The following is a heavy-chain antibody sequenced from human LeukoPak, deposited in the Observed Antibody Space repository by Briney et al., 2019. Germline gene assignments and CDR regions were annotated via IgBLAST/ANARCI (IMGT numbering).Heavy chain of an antibody. V-gene: IGHV3-30-3*01. CDR2: ISSDGNTQ. D-gene: IGHD1-26*01. CDR1: GFTFSSYA. J-gene: IGHJ3*02. CDR3: ARRRIVGSTDDAFDI. Sequence: GRSLRLSCAASGFTFSSYAMHWVRQAPGKGLDWAAVISSDGNTQYYADSVKGRFPISRDNSNNTLYLQMNRLRADDTAIYYCARRRIVGSTDDAFDIWGQGTMVTLSS.